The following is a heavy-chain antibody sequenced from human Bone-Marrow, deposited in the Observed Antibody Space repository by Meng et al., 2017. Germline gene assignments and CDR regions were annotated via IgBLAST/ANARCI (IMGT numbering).Heavy chain of an antibody. V-gene: IGHV3-15*01. D-gene: IGHD2-21*02. CDR1: GFTVSSNY. CDR3: TTDHALSYCGGDCYSLDFQH. CDR2: IKSKTDGGTT. Sequence: GESLKISCAASGFTVSSNYMSWVRQAPGKGLEWVGRIKSKTDGGTTDYAAPVKGRFTISRDDSKNTLYLQMNSLKTEDTAVYYCTTDHALSYCGGDCYSLDFQHWGQGTLVTVSS. J-gene: IGHJ1*01.